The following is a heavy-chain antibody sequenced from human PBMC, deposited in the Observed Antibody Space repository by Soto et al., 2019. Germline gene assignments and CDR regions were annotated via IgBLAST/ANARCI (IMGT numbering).Heavy chain of an antibody. J-gene: IGHJ4*02. CDR1: GFTFTTYS. V-gene: IGHV3-21*02. CDR3: TRDRGKGETYYEVTY. D-gene: IGHD1-26*01. CDR2: ISSGGIYT. Sequence: EVQLVESGGGLVKPGGSLRLSCAASGFTFTTYSMTWVRQAPGKGLEWVSSISSGGIYTYYADSVKGRFTISRDNAKDSLYLQMNTLRAEDTAVYYCTRDRGKGETYYEVTYWGQGPLVTVSS.